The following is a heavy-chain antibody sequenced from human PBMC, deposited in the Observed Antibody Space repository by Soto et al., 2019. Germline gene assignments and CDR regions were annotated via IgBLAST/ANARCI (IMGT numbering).Heavy chain of an antibody. V-gene: IGHV3-48*01. J-gene: IGHJ3*02. Sequence: VESGGGFVQPGGSLRLSCAASGFTFNTFPMNWVRLAPGKGLEWLSHISSNSDAMYYADSVNGRFTISRDNARKSLYLQMNSLIVDDTAVYYCVRDYQYGFDMWGQGTMVTVSS. CDR2: ISSNSDAM. CDR1: GFTFNTFP. D-gene: IGHD3-16*02. CDR3: VRDYQYGFDM.